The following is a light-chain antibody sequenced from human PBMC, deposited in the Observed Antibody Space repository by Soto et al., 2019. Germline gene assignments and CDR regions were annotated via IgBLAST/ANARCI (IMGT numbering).Light chain of an antibody. CDR1: QSDLYSSNNKNY. CDR3: QQYYSTPIT. V-gene: IGKV4-1*01. Sequence: DIIMTQSQDSLAVSHGEGATIQCPHRQSDLYSSNNKNYLAWYQQKPGQPPKLLIYWASTRESGVPDRFSGSGSGTDFTLTISSLQAEDVAVYYCQQYYSTPITSGQGTRLEIK. CDR2: WAS. J-gene: IGKJ5*01.